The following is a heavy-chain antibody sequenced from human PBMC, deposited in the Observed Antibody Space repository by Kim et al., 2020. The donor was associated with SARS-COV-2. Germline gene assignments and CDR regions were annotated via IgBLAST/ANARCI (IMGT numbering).Heavy chain of an antibody. CDR1: GASVRSARFY. V-gene: IGHV4-61*03. D-gene: IGHD2-15*01. J-gene: IGHJ3*02. CDR3: PTADGSGPYGDAFQI. Sequence: SETLSLTCVVSGASVRSARFYWSWVRQPPGGGLEWIGYVYYSGSTSYNSSLNSRVSISLDTANNHFSLRLTSVSAADTALYFCPTADGSGPYGDAFQIWGKGAMVSVSS. CDR2: VYYSGST.